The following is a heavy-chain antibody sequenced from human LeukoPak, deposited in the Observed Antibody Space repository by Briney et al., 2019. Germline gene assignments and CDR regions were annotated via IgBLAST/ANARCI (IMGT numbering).Heavy chain of an antibody. V-gene: IGHV4-4*07. J-gene: IGHJ6*03. CDR1: GGSISSYY. D-gene: IGHD5-12*01. Sequence: SEPLSLTCTVSGGSISSYYWSWIRQPAGKGLDWIGRIYTSGSTNYNPSLKSRVTMSVDTSKNQFSLKLSSVTAADTAVYYCARCGYDPYYYDYYMDVWGKGTTVTVSS. CDR3: ARCGYDPYYYDYYMDV. CDR2: IYTSGST.